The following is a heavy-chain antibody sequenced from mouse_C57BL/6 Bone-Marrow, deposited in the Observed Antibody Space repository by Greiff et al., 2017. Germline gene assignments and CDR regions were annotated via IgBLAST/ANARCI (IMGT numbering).Heavy chain of an antibody. D-gene: IGHD1-1*02. CDR1: GFTFSSYG. CDR2: ISSGGSYT. Sequence: EVKLLESGGDFVKPGGSLKLSCAASGFTFSSYGMSWVRQTPVQRLEWVATISSGGSYTYYPDSVKGRFTISRDNAKNTLYRQMSSLKSEDTAMYYCARHLWPDYWGQGTTLTVSS. J-gene: IGHJ2*01. V-gene: IGHV5-6*01. CDR3: ARHLWPDY.